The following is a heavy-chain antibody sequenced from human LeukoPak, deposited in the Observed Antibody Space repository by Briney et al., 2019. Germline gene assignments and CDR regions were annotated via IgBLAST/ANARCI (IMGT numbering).Heavy chain of an antibody. V-gene: IGHV4-38-2*02. Sequence: TSETLSLTCAVSGYSISSGYYWGWIRQPPGKGLEWIGSIYHSGSTYYNPSLKSRVTISVDTSKNQFSLKLSSVTAADTAVYYCARDSYYYDSPSEDAFDIWGQGTMVTVSS. CDR1: GYSISSGYY. CDR2: IYHSGST. D-gene: IGHD3-22*01. CDR3: ARDSYYYDSPSEDAFDI. J-gene: IGHJ3*02.